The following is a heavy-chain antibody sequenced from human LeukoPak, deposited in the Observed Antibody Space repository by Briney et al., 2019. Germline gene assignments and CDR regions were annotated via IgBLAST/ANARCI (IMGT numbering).Heavy chain of an antibody. V-gene: IGHV3-74*01. D-gene: IGHD3-22*01. Sequence: PGRSLRLSCAASGFTFSSYWMHWVRQAPGKGLVWVSRINSDGSSTSYADSVKGRFTISRDNAKNTLYLQMNSLRAEDTAVYYCARNPYYYDSSGYYQFDYWGQGTLVTVSS. CDR2: INSDGSST. CDR1: GFTFSSYW. J-gene: IGHJ4*02. CDR3: ARNPYYYDSSGYYQFDY.